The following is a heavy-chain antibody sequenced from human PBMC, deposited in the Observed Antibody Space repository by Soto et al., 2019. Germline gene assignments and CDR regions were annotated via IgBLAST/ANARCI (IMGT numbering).Heavy chain of an antibody. J-gene: IGHJ5*02. D-gene: IGHD6-19*01. CDR2: ISSSSSYI. Sequence: EVQLVESGGGLVKPGGSLRLSCAASGFNFSSYSMNWVRQAPGKGLEWVSSISSSSSYIYYADSVKGRFTISRDNAKNSLYLQMNSLRAEDTAVYYCARGRRGSSGWYVFDPWGQGTLVTVSS. CDR3: ARGRRGSSGWYVFDP. V-gene: IGHV3-21*01. CDR1: GFNFSSYS.